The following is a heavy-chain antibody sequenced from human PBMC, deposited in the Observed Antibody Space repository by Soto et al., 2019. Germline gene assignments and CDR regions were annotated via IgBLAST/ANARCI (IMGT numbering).Heavy chain of an antibody. V-gene: IGHV4-31*11. Sequence: QVQLQESGPGLVKPSQTLSLTCAVSGDSISSRSHYWNWIRRVPGKGLEFIGYIFYTGATYYNPSLRGRISMSVYTSKNQFSLTLRSVTAADTAIYYCAREGRHSGGMRESWFDPWGQGTQVTVSS. CDR1: GDSISSRSHY. D-gene: IGHD3-10*01. CDR3: AREGRHSGGMRESWFDP. CDR2: IFYTGAT. J-gene: IGHJ5*02.